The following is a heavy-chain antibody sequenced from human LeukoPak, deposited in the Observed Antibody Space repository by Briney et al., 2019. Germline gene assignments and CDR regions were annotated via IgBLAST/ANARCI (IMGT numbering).Heavy chain of an antibody. V-gene: IGHV3-53*04. J-gene: IGHJ4*02. CDR1: GFTVSSNY. CDR3: AKKAAPVSAIRAGFDY. CDR2: IYSGGST. Sequence: GGSLRLSCAASGFTVSSNYMSWVRQAPGKGLEWVSVIYSGGSTYYADSVKGRFTISRHNSKNTLYLQMSSLRAEDTAVYYCAKKAAPVSAIRAGFDYWGQGTLVTVSS. D-gene: IGHD2-21*01.